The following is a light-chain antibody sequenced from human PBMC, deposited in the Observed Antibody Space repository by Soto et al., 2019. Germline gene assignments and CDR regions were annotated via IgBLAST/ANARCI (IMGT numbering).Light chain of an antibody. V-gene: IGKV4-1*01. CDR2: WAS. CDR3: QQSYSTPYT. CDR1: QSVLYSSNTNNY. Sequence: DIVMTQSPDSLAVSLGERATINYKSSQSVLYSSNTNNYLAWYQQKPGQPPKLLIYWASTREAGVPDRFSGTGSGTDFTLNISSLQADDVAVYYCQQSYSTPYTFGQGTKLQIK. J-gene: IGKJ2*01.